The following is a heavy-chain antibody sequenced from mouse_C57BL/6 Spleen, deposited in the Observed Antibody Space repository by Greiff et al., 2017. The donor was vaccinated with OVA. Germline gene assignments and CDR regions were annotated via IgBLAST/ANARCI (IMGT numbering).Heavy chain of an antibody. V-gene: IGHV1-72*01. CDR3: ARSPLDYGPAFDV. CDR1: GYTFTSYW. D-gene: IGHD1-1*01. CDR2: IDPNSGGT. Sequence: QVQLQQPGAELVKPGASAKLSCKASGYTFTSYWMHWVKQRPGRGLEWIGRIDPNSGGTKYNEKFKSKATLTVDKPSSTAYMQLSSLTSEDSAVYDCARSPLDYGPAFDVWGTGTTVTVSS. J-gene: IGHJ1*03.